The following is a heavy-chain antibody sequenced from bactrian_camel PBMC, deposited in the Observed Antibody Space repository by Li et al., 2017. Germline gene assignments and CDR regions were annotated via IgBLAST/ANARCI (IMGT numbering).Heavy chain of an antibody. D-gene: IGHD5*01. V-gene: IGHV3S1*01. Sequence: HVQLVESGGGLVQFGGSLILSCEASGFTFDMYWMYWVRQAPGKGLDWISDINSSGGNRNYADSVKGRFISSRDNSKNTVYLQLNGLKSEDTAMYYCTRETQWVGYHEMAEYWGQGTQVTVS. CDR1: GFTFDMYW. J-gene: IGHJ4*01. CDR3: TRETQWVGYHEMAEY. CDR2: INSSGGNR.